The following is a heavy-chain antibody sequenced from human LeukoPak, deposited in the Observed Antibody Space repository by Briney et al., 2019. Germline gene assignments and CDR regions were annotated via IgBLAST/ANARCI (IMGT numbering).Heavy chain of an antibody. J-gene: IGHJ6*03. Sequence: ASVKVSCKASGYTFTSYGISWVRQAPGQGLEWMGWISAYNGNTNYAQKLQGRVTMTTDTSTSTAYMELRSLRSDDTAVYYCARRSQEQQLVLYYYYYMDVWGKGTTVTVS. D-gene: IGHD6-13*01. CDR2: ISAYNGNT. CDR3: ARRSQEQQLVLYYYYYMDV. CDR1: GYTFTSYG. V-gene: IGHV1-18*01.